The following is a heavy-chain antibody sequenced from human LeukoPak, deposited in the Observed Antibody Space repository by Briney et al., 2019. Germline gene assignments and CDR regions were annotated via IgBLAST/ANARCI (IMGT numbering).Heavy chain of an antibody. CDR1: GYTFTGYY. J-gene: IGHJ5*02. V-gene: IGHV1-2*06. CDR3: AREDYSSSSAVDP. Sequence: GASVKVSCKASGYTFTGYYMHWVRQAPGQGLEWMGRINPNSGGTNYAQKFQGRVTMTRDTSISTAYMELSRLRSDDTAVYYCAREDYSSSSAVDPWGQGTLVTVSS. CDR2: INPNSGGT. D-gene: IGHD6-6*01.